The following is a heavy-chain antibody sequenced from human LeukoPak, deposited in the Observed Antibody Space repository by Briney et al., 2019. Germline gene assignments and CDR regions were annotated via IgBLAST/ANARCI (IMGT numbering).Heavy chain of an antibody. J-gene: IGHJ5*02. CDR3: AKSSMAGPYNWFDP. V-gene: IGHV3-23*01. D-gene: IGHD5-24*01. CDR1: GFTFSIYA. CDR2: ISGSGGST. Sequence: GGSLRLSCAASGFTFSIYAMSWVRQAPGKGLEWVSAISGSGGSTYYADSVKGRFTISRDNSKNTLYLQMNSLRAEDTAVYYCAKSSMAGPYNWFDPWGQGTLVTASS.